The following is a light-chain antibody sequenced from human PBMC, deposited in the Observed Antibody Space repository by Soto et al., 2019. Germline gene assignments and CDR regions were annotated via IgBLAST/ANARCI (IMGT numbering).Light chain of an antibody. J-gene: IGKJ4*01. Sequence: DIQMTQSPSTLSASVGDRVTITCRASQSISSWLAWYQQKPGKAPKLLIYKASSLESGVPSRFSGSGSGTEFTRTISSLQPDDFANYYCQQYNSYSPRGITFGGGTKVEIK. V-gene: IGKV1-5*03. CDR1: QSISSW. CDR3: QQYNSYSPRGIT. CDR2: KAS.